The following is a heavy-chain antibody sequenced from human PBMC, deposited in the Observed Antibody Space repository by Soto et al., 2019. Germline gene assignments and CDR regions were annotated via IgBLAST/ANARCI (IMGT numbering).Heavy chain of an antibody. CDR3: ARYYSGSYGSYWYFDL. Sequence: GGSLRLSCAASGFTFSDYYMSWIRQAPGKGLEWVSYISSSGSSIYYADSVKGRFTISRDNAKNSLYLQMNSLRAEDTAVYYCARYYSGSYGSYWYFDLWGRGTLVTVSS. V-gene: IGHV3-11*01. CDR1: GFTFSDYY. D-gene: IGHD1-26*01. J-gene: IGHJ2*01. CDR2: ISSSGSSI.